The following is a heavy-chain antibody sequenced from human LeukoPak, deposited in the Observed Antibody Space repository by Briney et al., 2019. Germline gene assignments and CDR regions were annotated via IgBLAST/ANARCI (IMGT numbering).Heavy chain of an antibody. CDR1: GGSISSGGYS. CDR3: ASAYGSGKSAFDI. V-gene: IGHV4-30-2*01. Sequence: SETLSLTCAVSGGSISSGGYSWSWIRQPPGKGLEWIGYIYHSGSTYYNPSLKSRVTISVDRSKNQFSLKLSSVTAADTAVYYCASAYGSGKSAFDIWGQGTMVTVSS. D-gene: IGHD3-10*01. J-gene: IGHJ3*02. CDR2: IYHSGST.